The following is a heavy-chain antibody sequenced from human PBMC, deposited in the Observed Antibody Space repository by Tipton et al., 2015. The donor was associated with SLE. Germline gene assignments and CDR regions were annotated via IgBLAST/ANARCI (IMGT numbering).Heavy chain of an antibody. V-gene: IGHV4-4*08. D-gene: IGHD2-15*01. CDR3: ARDKYCTGGSCFDWYFDV. Sequence: TLSLTCTVSGGSINNYYWSWIRQPPGKGLEWIGYIYSSGSTNYNPSLKSRVTISVDTSENQFSLKLSSASAADTAVYYCARDKYCTGGSCFDWYFDVWGRGTLVTVSS. CDR1: GGSINNYY. J-gene: IGHJ2*01. CDR2: IYSSGST.